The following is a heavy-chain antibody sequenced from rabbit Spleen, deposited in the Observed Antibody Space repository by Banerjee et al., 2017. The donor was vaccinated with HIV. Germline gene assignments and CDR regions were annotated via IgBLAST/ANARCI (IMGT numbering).Heavy chain of an antibody. Sequence: QSLEESGGDLVKPGASLTLTCTASGFSFSSSYWICWVRQAPGKGLEWVACIRTGNGDTTYASWAKGRFTISRTSTTVTLQMTSLTAADTATYFCARDTSSSFSSYGMDLWGQGTLVTVS. CDR2: IRTGNGDT. D-gene: IGHD1-1*01. V-gene: IGHV1S40*01. J-gene: IGHJ6*01. CDR3: ARDTSSSFSSYGMDL. CDR1: GFSFSSSYW.